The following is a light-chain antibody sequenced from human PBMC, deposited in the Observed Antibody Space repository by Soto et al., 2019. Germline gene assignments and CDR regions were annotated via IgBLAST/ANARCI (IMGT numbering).Light chain of an antibody. V-gene: IGKV3D-15*01. CDR3: QQHDNWPPFT. CDR2: GAS. J-gene: IGKJ4*01. CDR1: QSVSSN. Sequence: EIVMTQSPATLSVSPGERATLSCRASQSVSSNLAWYQQKPDQAPRLLIYGASTRATGIPTRFSGSGSGTDFTLTISSLQSEDFAVYYCQQHDNWPPFTFGGGTRVEIK.